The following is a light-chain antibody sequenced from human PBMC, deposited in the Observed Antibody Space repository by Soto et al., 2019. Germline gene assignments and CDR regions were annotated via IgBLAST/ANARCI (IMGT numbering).Light chain of an antibody. Sequence: QSVLTQPPSASGTPGQRVTISCSGGRSNIGSNPVNWYQQFPGRAPKLLIDSNNQRPSGVPDRFSGSRSGPSASLAISGLQSEDEADYYCAAWDDSLYGRVFGTGTKLTVL. V-gene: IGLV1-44*01. CDR3: AAWDDSLYGRV. J-gene: IGLJ1*01. CDR2: SNN. CDR1: RSNIGSNP.